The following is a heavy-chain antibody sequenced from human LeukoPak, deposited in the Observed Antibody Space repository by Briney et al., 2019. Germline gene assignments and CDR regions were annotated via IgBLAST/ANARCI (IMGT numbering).Heavy chain of an antibody. CDR1: GFTFNIAW. J-gene: IGHJ4*02. V-gene: IGHV3-21*01. Sequence: GGSLRLSCAASGFTFNIAWMNWVRQAPGKGLEWVSSISSSSSYIYYADSVKGRFTISRDNAKNSLYLQMNSLRAEDTAVYFCARIPDYYDSSGYYYGGFDYWGQGTLVTVSS. CDR3: ARIPDYYDSSGYYYGGFDY. D-gene: IGHD3-22*01. CDR2: ISSSSSYI.